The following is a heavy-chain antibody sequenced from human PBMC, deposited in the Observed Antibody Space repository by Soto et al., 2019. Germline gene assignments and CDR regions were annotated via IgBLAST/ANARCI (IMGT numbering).Heavy chain of an antibody. D-gene: IGHD2-21*02. CDR3: AKAVVTTQKDWVSYFDR. J-gene: IGHJ4*02. CDR1: GFTFDDYG. V-gene: IGHV3-9*01. CDR2: ISCNSVII. Sequence: PGGSLRLSCAASGFTFDDYGMHWVRQAPGKGLEWVSAISCNSVIIDYGDSVRGRFTTSRDNAKNTLYLQMNSLRVEDTALYYCAKAVVTTQKDWVSYFDRWGQGTMVTVYS.